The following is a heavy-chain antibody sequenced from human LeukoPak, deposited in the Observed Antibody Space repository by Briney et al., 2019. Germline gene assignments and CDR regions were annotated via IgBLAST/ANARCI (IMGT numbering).Heavy chain of an antibody. D-gene: IGHD6-13*01. V-gene: IGHV4-31*03. Sequence: SETLSLTCTVSGGSISSGGYYWSWIRRHPGKGLEWIGYIYYSGSTYYNPSLKGRVTISVDTSKNQFSLKLSSVTAADTAVYYCARGWDSSSWLYYFDYWGQGTLVTVSS. CDR1: GGSISSGGYY. J-gene: IGHJ4*02. CDR2: IYYSGST. CDR3: ARGWDSSSWLYYFDY.